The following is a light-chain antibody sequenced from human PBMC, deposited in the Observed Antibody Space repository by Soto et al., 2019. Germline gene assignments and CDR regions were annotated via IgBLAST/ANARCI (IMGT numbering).Light chain of an antibody. Sequence: DIVMTQSPDSLAVSLGERAAINCKSSQSLLDTSKNKYYLAWYQQRPGQPPKLLIYWASTRESGVPDRFSGSGSGTDFTLTISSLQAEHVAVYYCQQYYTAPLTFGGGTKVEIK. J-gene: IGKJ4*01. V-gene: IGKV4-1*01. CDR2: WAS. CDR1: QSLLDTSKNKYY. CDR3: QQYYTAPLT.